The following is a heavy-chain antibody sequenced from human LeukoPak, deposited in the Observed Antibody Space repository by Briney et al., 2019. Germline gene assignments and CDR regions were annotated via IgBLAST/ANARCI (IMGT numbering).Heavy chain of an antibody. J-gene: IGHJ5*02. CDR1: GFTFSSYS. CDR3: ARDMVRGVTTTVNWFDP. CDR2: ISSSSSYI. V-gene: IGHV3-21*01. Sequence: GGSLRLSCAASGFTFSSYSMNWVRQTPGKGLEWVSSISSSSSYIYYADSVKGRFTISRDNAKNSLNLQMNSLRAEDTAVYYCARDMVRGVTTTVNWFDPWGQGTLVTVSS. D-gene: IGHD3-10*01.